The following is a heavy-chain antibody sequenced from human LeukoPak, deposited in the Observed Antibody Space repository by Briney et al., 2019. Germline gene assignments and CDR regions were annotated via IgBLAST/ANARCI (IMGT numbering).Heavy chain of an antibody. D-gene: IGHD4-23*01. CDR1: GFTFSSYG. CDR2: ISYDGSNK. J-gene: IGHJ4*02. CDR3: AKVHGGNLYYFDY. Sequence: GGSLRLSCAASGFTFSSYGMHWVRQAPGKGLEWVAVISYDGSNKYYADSVKGRFTISRDNSKNTLYLQMNSLRAEDTAVYYCAKVHGGNLYYFDYWGQGTLVTVSS. V-gene: IGHV3-30*18.